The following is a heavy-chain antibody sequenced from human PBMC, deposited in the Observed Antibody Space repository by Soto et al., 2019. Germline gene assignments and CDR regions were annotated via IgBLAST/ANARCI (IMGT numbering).Heavy chain of an antibody. CDR3: ASQTGLRSSGRSYYFDF. J-gene: IGHJ4*02. Sequence: EVQLVESGGGLVQPGGSLRLSCAASGFTLSSYSMHWVRQAPGKGLEWVSYISGSGGTIYYADSVKGRFTISRDNAKNSLSVQMNSLRDEDTTAYFSASQTGLRSSGRSYYFDFWGQGTRVTVSS. V-gene: IGHV3-48*02. CDR1: GFTLSSYS. D-gene: IGHD6-19*01. CDR2: ISGSGGTI.